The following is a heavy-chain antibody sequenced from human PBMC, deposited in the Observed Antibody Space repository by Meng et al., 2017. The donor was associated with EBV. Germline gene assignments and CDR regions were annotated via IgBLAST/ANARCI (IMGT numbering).Heavy chain of an antibody. CDR3: ARGPDYYSNYYYFDY. D-gene: IGHD4-11*01. CDR2: INAGNGNT. J-gene: IGHJ4*02. CDR1: GYTFTSYA. V-gene: IGHV1-3*01. Sequence: QVQLVQSGAEVKKPXXSXKGXCXASGYTFTSYAMHWVRQAPGQRLEWMGWINAGNGNTKYSQKFQGRVTITRDTSASTAYMELSSLRSEDTAVYYCARGPDYYSNYYYFDYWGQGTLVTVSS.